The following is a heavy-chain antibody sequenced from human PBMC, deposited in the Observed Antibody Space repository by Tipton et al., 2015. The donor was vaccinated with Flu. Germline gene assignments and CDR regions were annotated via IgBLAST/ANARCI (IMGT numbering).Heavy chain of an antibody. D-gene: IGHD6-19*01. J-gene: IGHJ4*02. CDR1: GYSFTNYW. Sequence: QLVQSGAEVKKPGESLKISCKGSGYSFTNYWIGWVRQMPGKGLEWMGIIYPGDSDTRYSPSLQGQVTISADKSISTAYLQWSSLKASDPAMYYCARQSIAVAGKYYFDYWGQGTLVPVSS. V-gene: IGHV5-51*01. CDR2: IYPGDSDT. CDR3: ARQSIAVAGKYYFDY.